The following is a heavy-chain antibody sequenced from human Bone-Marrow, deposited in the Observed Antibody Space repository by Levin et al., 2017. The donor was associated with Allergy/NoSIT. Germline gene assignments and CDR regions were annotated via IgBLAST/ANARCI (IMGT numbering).Heavy chain of an antibody. Sequence: PGGSLRLSCAASGFTFSNHAMHWVRQTPGKGLEWVAVISFDDNDKYGGSNQYYADSVKGRFTISRDNSKNTLFLQMNSLKHEDTALYYCARDRRWEVHPEYYFDLWGRGTLVTVSS. V-gene: IGHV3-30*04. CDR1: GFTFSNHA. J-gene: IGHJ2*01. CDR3: ARDRRWEVHPEYYFDL. D-gene: IGHD1-26*01. CDR2: ISFDDNDKYGGSNQ.